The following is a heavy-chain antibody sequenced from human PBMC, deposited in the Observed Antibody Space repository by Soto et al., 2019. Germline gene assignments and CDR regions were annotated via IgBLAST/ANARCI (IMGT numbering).Heavy chain of an antibody. CDR3: AKDTYCSSTSCYILRGADYYYGMDV. CDR2: ILYDGSNK. J-gene: IGHJ6*02. CDR1: GFTFSSYG. V-gene: IGHV3-30*18. Sequence: GVSLRLSCAASGFTFSSYGMHWVRQAPGKGLEWVAVILYDGSNKYYADSVKGRFTISRDNSKNTLYLQMNSLRAEDTAVYYCAKDTYCSSTSCYILRGADYYYGMDVWGQGTTVTVSS. D-gene: IGHD2-2*02.